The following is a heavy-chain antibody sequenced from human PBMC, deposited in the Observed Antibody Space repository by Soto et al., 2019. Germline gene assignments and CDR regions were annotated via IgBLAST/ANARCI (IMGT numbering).Heavy chain of an antibody. CDR1: GFTFSTYG. CDR2: LWYDGRIK. Sequence: GESLKISCAASGFTFSTYGMHWVRQAPGKGLEWVALLWYDGRIKHYAESVKGRFTISRDNSKNTLYLQMNSLRADDTAVYYCARAPDCSNTACNPDYWGQGTRVTVS. D-gene: IGHD2-8*01. V-gene: IGHV3-33*01. J-gene: IGHJ4*02. CDR3: ARAPDCSNTACNPDY.